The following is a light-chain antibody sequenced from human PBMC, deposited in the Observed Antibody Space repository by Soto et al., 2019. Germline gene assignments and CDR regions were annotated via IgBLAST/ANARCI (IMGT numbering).Light chain of an antibody. CDR1: QDISNY. CDR2: DAS. CDR3: KQYDILPLT. J-gene: IGKJ4*01. V-gene: IGKV1-33*01. Sequence: DIQMTQSPSSLSASVGDRVTITCQASQDISNYLNWYQQKPGKAPKLLIYDASNFETAVPSRFSGSGFGTDFTFTISSLQPEDIATYYVKQYDILPLTFGGGNKVEIK.